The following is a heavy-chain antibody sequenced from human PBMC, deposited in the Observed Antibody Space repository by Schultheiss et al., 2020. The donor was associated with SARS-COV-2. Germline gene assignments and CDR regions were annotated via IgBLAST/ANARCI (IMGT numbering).Heavy chain of an antibody. J-gene: IGHJ4*02. CDR2: INPNSGNT. CDR3: ARGSGYGDYVEGGYFDY. Sequence: ASVKVSCKASGYTFTSYYMHWVRQAPGQGLEWMGWINPNSGNTGYAQKLQGRVTMTTDTSTSTVYMELSSLRSEDTAVYYCARGSGYGDYVEGGYFDYWGQGTLVTVSS. CDR1: GYTFTSYY. V-gene: IGHV1-46*01. D-gene: IGHD4-17*01.